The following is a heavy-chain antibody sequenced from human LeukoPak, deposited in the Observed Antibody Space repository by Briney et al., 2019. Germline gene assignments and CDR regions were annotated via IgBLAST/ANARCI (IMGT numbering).Heavy chain of an antibody. CDR3: SNWGDTWGLDF. Sequence: GGSLRLSCAASGLNFRKSWMTWVRQAPGRGLEWVANIKDDGSEKYYVDSVKGRFTISRDNAKNSLYLQMSSLGAEDTAVYYCSNWGDTWGLDFWGQGILVSVSS. J-gene: IGHJ4*02. D-gene: IGHD7-27*01. CDR2: IKDDGSEK. CDR1: GLNFRKSW. V-gene: IGHV3-7*01.